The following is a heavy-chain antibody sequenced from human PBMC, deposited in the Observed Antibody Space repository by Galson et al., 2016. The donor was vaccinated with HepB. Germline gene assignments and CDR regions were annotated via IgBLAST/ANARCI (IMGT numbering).Heavy chain of an antibody. CDR2: IHPSGST. D-gene: IGHD4-17*01. Sequence: SETLSLTCGVSGDSMSSHDWWSWIRQPPGKGLEWIGEIHPSGSTNSNPSLKNRVTISVDRSRKQFYLRLYSVTAADTALYYCARALAVNGAFDIWGQGTMVTVSS. CDR1: GDSMSSHDW. CDR3: ARALAVNGAFDI. V-gene: IGHV4-4*02. J-gene: IGHJ3*02.